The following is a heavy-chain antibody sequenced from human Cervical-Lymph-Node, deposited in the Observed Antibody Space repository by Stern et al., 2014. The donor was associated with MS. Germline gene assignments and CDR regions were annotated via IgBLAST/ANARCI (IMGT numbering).Heavy chain of an antibody. V-gene: IGHV1-2*05. Sequence: VQLVESGAEVKKPGASVRVSCKASGYTFSNFYMHWVRQAPGQGLEWLGLDNAKTGAYDYVQKFRVRVTMTGYTSVSTAYMNMSRLTSDDTDVYDCANLRGGVEEYGLDVWGQGTTVTVSS. J-gene: IGHJ6*02. CDR2: DNAKTGAY. CDR3: ANLRGGVEEYGLDV. D-gene: IGHD3-10*01. CDR1: GYTFSNFY.